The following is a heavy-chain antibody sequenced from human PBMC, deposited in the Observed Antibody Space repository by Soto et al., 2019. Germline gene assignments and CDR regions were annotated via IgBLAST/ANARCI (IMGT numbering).Heavy chain of an antibody. CDR2: ISGDGGST. D-gene: IGHD5-12*01. CDR3: AKDIVHGYNYYYYGMDV. Sequence: GGSLRLSCAASGFTFDDYAMHWVRQAPGKGLEWVSLISGDGGSTYYAYSVKGRFTISRDNSKNSLYLQMNSLRTEDTALYYCAKDIVHGYNYYYYGMDVWGQGTTVTVSS. V-gene: IGHV3-43*02. CDR1: GFTFDDYA. J-gene: IGHJ6*02.